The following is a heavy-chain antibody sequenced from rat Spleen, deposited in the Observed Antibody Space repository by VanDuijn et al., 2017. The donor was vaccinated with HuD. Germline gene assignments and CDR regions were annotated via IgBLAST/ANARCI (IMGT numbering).Heavy chain of an antibody. CDR2: ISFDGSST. CDR1: GFTFSDYN. Sequence: EVQLVESGGGLVQPGRSMKLSCAASGFTFSDYNMAWVRQATKKGLEWVATISFDGSSTYYRDSVKGRFTISRDNEKSTLYLQMNSLRSEDTATYYCARRHYGYTDYFDYWGQGVMVTVSS. D-gene: IGHD1-9*01. J-gene: IGHJ2*01. V-gene: IGHV5-22*01. CDR3: ARRHYGYTDYFDY.